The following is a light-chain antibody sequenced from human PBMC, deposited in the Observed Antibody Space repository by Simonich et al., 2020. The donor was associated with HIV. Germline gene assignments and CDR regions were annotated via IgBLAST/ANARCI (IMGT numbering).Light chain of an antibody. CDR1: QSVLYSSNNKNY. CDR3: QQYYTTPWT. V-gene: IGKV4-1*01. CDR2: WAS. Sequence: DIVMTQSPDSLAVSLGERATINCNSSQSVLYSSNNKNYLAWYQQKPGPPPKLLIYWASTRESGVPDRFSGSGSGTDFTLTISSLQAEDVAVYYCQQYYTTPWTFGQGTKVEI. J-gene: IGKJ1*01.